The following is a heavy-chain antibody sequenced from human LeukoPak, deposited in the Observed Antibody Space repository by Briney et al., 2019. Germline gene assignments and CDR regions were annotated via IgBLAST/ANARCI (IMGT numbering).Heavy chain of an antibody. CDR3: ARHGGGGESYTRVFDN. CDR2: IYYSGST. D-gene: IGHD1-26*01. V-gene: IGHV4-59*08. J-gene: IGHJ4*02. Sequence: SETLSLTCTVSGGSISSYYWSWIRQPPGKGLEWIGYIYYSGSTNYNPSLKSRATISVDTSNNQFSLKLSSATAADTAVYYCARHGGGGESYTRVFDNWGQGTLVTVSS. CDR1: GGSISSYY.